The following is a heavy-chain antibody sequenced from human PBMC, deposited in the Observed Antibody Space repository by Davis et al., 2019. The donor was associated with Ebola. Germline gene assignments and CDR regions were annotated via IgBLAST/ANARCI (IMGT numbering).Heavy chain of an antibody. CDR1: GFTFSSYG. J-gene: IGHJ4*02. V-gene: IGHV3-33*06. Sequence: PGGSLRLSCAASGFTFSSYGMHWVRQAPGKGLEWVAVIWYDGSNKYYADSVKGRFTISRDNSKNTLYLQMNSLRAEDTAVYYCAKDGSSGWDPYFDYWGQGTLVTVSS. CDR3: AKDGSSGWDPYFDY. D-gene: IGHD6-19*01. CDR2: IWYDGSNK.